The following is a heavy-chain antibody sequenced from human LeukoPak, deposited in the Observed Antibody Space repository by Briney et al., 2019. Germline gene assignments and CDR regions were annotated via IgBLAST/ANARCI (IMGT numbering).Heavy chain of an antibody. D-gene: IGHD3-16*02. CDR3: ARGLYDYVWGSYRLKWFDP. CDR2: INPNSGGT. J-gene: IGHJ5*02. Sequence: ASVKVSCKASGYTFTGYYMHWVRQAPGQGLEWMGRINPNSGGTNYAQKFQGRVTMTRDTSISTAYMELSRLRSDDTAVYYCARGLYDYVWGSYRLKWFDPWGQGTLVTVSS. V-gene: IGHV1-2*06. CDR1: GYTFTGYY.